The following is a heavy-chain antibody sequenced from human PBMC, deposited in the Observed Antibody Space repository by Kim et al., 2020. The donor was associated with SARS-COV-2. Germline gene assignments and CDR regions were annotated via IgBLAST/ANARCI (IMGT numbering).Heavy chain of an antibody. V-gene: IGHV3-11*05. Sequence: DTLKGRFTISRDNAKNSLYLQMNSLRADDTAVYYCARVSLGSSSWYYFDYWGQGTLVTVSS. D-gene: IGHD6-13*01. J-gene: IGHJ4*02. CDR3: ARVSLGSSSWYYFDY.